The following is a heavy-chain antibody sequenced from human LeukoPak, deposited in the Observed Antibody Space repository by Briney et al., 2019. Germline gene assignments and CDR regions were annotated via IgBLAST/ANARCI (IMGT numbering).Heavy chain of an antibody. V-gene: IGHV3-23*01. CDR3: AKVPDYCISIRCYNNPFDD. CDR2: ISGIGGST. CDR1: GFTFSSYA. J-gene: IGHJ4*01. D-gene: IGHD2-2*02. Sequence: GGSLRLSCAASGFTFSSYAMSWVRQAPGKGLEWVSTISGIGGSTYYADSVKGRFTISRDNSKNTVYLQIKNLSAEDTAVYYCAKVPDYCISIRCYNNPFDDLGQGTLVTVSS.